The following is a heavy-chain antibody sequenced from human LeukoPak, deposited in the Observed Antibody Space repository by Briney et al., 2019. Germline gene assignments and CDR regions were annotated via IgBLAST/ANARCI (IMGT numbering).Heavy chain of an antibody. CDR2: ITVSGSTK. V-gene: IGHV3-48*03. CDR1: GFTFSSFE. CDR3: AIDRSSGYYGLDF. D-gene: IGHD3-22*01. J-gene: IGHJ4*02. Sequence: GGSLRLSCAVSGFTFSSFEMNWVRQAPGKGLEWVSYITVSGSTKYYADSVKGRFTISRDNAKNSLYLQMNSLRAEDTAVYYCAIDRSSGYYGLDFWGQGTLVTVSS.